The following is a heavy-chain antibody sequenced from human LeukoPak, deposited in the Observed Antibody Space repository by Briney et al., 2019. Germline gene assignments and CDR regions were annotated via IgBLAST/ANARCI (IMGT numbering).Heavy chain of an antibody. D-gene: IGHD6-19*01. CDR2: INSDGSST. Sequence: GSLRLSCAASGFTFDNYRMSWVRQAPGKGLVWVSRINSDGSSTSYADSVKGRFTISRDNAKNTLYLQMNSLRAEDTAVYYCARDPLPYSSGYLDYWGQGTLVTVSS. V-gene: IGHV3-74*01. J-gene: IGHJ4*02. CDR1: GFTFDNYR. CDR3: ARDPLPYSSGYLDY.